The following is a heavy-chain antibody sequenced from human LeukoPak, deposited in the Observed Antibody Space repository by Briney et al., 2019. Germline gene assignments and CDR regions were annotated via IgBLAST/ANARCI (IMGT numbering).Heavy chain of an antibody. J-gene: IGHJ4*02. CDR3: ARGMVFQNVVPAAMPSDY. D-gene: IGHD2-2*01. V-gene: IGHV1-8*01. CDR2: MNPNSGNT. Sequence: ASVKVSCKASGYTFTSYDINWVRQATGQGLEWMGWMNPNSGNTGYAQKFQGRVTMTRNTSISTAYMELSSLRSEDTAVYYCARGMVFQNVVPAAMPSDYWGQGTLVTVSS. CDR1: GYTFTSYD.